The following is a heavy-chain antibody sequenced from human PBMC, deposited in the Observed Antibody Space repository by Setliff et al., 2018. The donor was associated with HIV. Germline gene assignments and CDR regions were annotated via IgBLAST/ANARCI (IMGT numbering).Heavy chain of an antibody. CDR3: ARVEIMELRGNWFDP. CDR2: IYYSGDT. Sequence: SETLSLTCSVSGGSITSHYWSWIRQPPGKGLEWIGYIYYSGDTIYNPSLKSRVTMSVDTSKNHFSLRLRFVTAADTAIYYCARVEIMELRGNWFDPWGQGTLVTVS. V-gene: IGHV4-59*11. J-gene: IGHJ5*02. D-gene: IGHD1-7*01. CDR1: GGSITSHY.